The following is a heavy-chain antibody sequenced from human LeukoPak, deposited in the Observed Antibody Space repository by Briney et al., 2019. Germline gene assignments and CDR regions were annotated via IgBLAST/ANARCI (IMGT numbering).Heavy chain of an antibody. D-gene: IGHD6-19*01. CDR1: GFSISSNY. V-gene: IGHV4-59*01. CDR3: ARVGAWYSSGWYYFDY. CDR2: IYYSGST. J-gene: IGHJ4*02. Sequence: GSLRLSCAASGFSISSNYWSWIRQPPGKGLEWIGYIYYSGSTNYNPSLKSRVTISADTSNNQFSLKLNSVTAADTAVYYCARVGAWYSSGWYYFDYWGQGTLVTVSS.